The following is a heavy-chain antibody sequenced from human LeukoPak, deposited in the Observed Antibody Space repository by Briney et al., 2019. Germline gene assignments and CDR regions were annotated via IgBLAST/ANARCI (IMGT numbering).Heavy chain of an antibody. D-gene: IGHD3-22*01. CDR3: ARVLPSHYYDTSGYSDY. CDR2: ISSSSSYI. CDR1: GFPFSSYS. V-gene: IGHV3-21*01. Sequence: GSLRLSCAASGFPFSSYSMNWVRPAPGKGLEWDSSISSSSSYIYYVDSVKGRFTISRDNANNSLYLQMNSLRVDGTAVYYCARVLPSHYYDTSGYSDYWGQGTLVTVSS. J-gene: IGHJ4*02.